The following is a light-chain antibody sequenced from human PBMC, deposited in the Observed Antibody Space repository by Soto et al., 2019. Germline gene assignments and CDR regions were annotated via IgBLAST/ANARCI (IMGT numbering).Light chain of an antibody. V-gene: IGLV2-23*03. CDR1: SSDVGSYNV. J-gene: IGLJ2*01. CDR3: CSYAGSPTFVV. CDR2: EGS. Sequence: QSALTQPASVSGSPGQSITLSCSGASSDVGSYNVVSWYQHHPGKVPKLMIYEGSERPSGVSNRFSGSQSGTTASLTISGLQAEDEADYYCCSYAGSPTFVVFGGGTKLTVL.